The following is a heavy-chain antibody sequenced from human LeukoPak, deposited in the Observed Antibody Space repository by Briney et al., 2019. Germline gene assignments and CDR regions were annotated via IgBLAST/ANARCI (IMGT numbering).Heavy chain of an antibody. D-gene: IGHD1-26*01. CDR1: GFTFSSYE. J-gene: IGHJ4*01. Sequence: GGSLRLSCADSGFTFSSYEMNWVRQAPGKGLEWVSYISSSGSTTYYADSVKGRFTTSRDNAKNSLYLQMNSLRVEDTAGYYCARDSPLVGGNYYFDYRGQGTLVTGSS. CDR3: ARDSPLVGGNYYFDY. CDR2: ISSSGSTT. V-gene: IGHV3-48*03.